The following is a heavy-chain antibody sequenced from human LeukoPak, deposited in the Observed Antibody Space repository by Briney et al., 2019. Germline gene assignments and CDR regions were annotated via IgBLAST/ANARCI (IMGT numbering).Heavy chain of an antibody. Sequence: SETLSLSCTVSGGSISSSSYYWGWIRQPPGKGLEWIGEINYSGSANYNPSLKSRVTISVDTSKNQFSLKLSSVTAADTAVYYCARGSTFYYGSGSYYYNYWGQGTLVTVSS. V-gene: IGHV4-39*07. J-gene: IGHJ4*02. D-gene: IGHD3-10*01. CDR2: INYSGSA. CDR1: GGSISSSSYY. CDR3: ARGSTFYYGSGSYYYNY.